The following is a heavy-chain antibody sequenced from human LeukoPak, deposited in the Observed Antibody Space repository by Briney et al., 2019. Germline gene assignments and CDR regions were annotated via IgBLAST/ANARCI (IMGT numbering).Heavy chain of an antibody. J-gene: IGHJ4*02. CDR2: IYASGST. Sequence: SGTLSLTCAVSGGSISSNNWWSWVRQPPGKGLEWIGEIYASGSTNYKPSLKGRVTISVDKSKNQFSLKLSSVTAADTAVYYCARVEDYDILTGFDYWGQGTLVTVSS. CDR3: ARVEDYDILTGFDY. CDR1: GGSISSNNW. D-gene: IGHD3-9*01. V-gene: IGHV4-4*02.